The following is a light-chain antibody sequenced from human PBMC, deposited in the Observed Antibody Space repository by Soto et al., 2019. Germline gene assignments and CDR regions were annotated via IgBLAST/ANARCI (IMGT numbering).Light chain of an antibody. Sequence: DIQMTQSPSSVSASVGDRVTITCRASQGFSTWLAWYRRKPGRAPELLIYSASSLHSGVPSRFSGSGSGTDFTLTISSLQPEDFATYYCQQANSLPRTFGGGTEVELK. V-gene: IGKV1-12*01. CDR1: QGFSTW. J-gene: IGKJ4*01. CDR2: SAS. CDR3: QQANSLPRT.